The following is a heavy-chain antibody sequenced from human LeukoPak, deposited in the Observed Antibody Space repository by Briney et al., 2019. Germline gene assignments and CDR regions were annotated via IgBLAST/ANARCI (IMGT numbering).Heavy chain of an antibody. Sequence: SETLSLTCTVSGGSISSYYWSWIRQPPGKGLEWIGYIYYSGSTNYNPSLKSRVTISVDTSKNQFSLKLSSVTAADTAVYYCARRLVPAAISELGWFDPWGQGTLVTVSS. CDR1: GGSISSYY. V-gene: IGHV4-59*08. J-gene: IGHJ5*02. D-gene: IGHD2-2*01. CDR2: IYYSGST. CDR3: ARRLVPAAISELGWFDP.